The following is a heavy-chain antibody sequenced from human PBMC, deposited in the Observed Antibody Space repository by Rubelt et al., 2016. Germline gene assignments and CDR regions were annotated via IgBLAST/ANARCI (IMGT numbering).Heavy chain of an antibody. CDR3: ASLGCSGSSCIVY. CDR2: INHGGST. D-gene: IGHD2-2*01. Sequence: QVRPQQWGAGLLKPSETLSLTCAVYGDSFSGFYWSWIRQPPGKGLEWIGEINHGGSTNFNPSLKSRLTMSVDTSKSQFSLNLTTVTAAETAVYYCASLGCSGSSCIVYWGQGTLVTVSS. V-gene: IGHV4-34*02. J-gene: IGHJ4*02. CDR1: GDSFSGFY.